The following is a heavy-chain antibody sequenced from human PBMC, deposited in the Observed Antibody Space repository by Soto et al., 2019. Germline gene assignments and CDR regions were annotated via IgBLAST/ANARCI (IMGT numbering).Heavy chain of an antibody. V-gene: IGHV5-51*01. CDR1: GYNFTSYW. Sequence: PGESLKISCKGSGYNFTSYWIGWVRQMPGKGLEWMGIIYPGDSDTRYSPSFQGQVTISADKSISTAYLQWSSLKASDTAMYYCARSPPSGSVTDYGGNNDYWGQGTLVTVSS. J-gene: IGHJ4*02. CDR2: IYPGDSDT. D-gene: IGHD4-17*01. CDR3: ARSPPSGSVTDYGGNNDY.